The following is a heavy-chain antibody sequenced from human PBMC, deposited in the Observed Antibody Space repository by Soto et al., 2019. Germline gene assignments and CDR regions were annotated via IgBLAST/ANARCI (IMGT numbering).Heavy chain of an antibody. V-gene: IGHV4-39*01. CDR3: ARLDRYYHYMGV. D-gene: IGHD3-16*01. CDR2: IYYSGTT. Sequence: SETLSLTCTVSGGSLSRSSYYWAWIRQPPGKGLEWIGSIYYSGTTYYNPSLKSRVTISVDTSKNQFSLKLSSVTAADTAVYYCARLDRYYHYMGVWGKRTTVTV. CDR1: GGSLSRSSYY. J-gene: IGHJ6*03.